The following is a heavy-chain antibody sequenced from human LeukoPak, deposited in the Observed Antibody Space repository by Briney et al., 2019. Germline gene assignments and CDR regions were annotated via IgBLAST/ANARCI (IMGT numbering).Heavy chain of an antibody. J-gene: IGHJ4*02. V-gene: IGHV3-23*01. CDR3: AKDGMYSSSSSYYFDY. CDR2: ISSSGGTT. CDR1: GFIFSNYE. Sequence: GGSLRLSCEASGFIFSNYEMNWVRQAPGKGLEWVSSISSSGGTTYYADSVKGRFTISRDYSKNTLYLQMNSLRAEDTALYYCAKDGMYSSSSSYYFDYWGPGTLVTVSS. D-gene: IGHD6-6*01.